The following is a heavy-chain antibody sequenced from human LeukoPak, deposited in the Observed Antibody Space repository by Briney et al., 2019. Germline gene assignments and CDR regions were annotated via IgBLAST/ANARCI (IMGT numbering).Heavy chain of an antibody. D-gene: IGHD6-6*01. CDR1: GFTFSSYA. CDR3: ARIGYSSSSLDY. J-gene: IGHJ4*02. V-gene: IGHV3-23*01. CDR2: ISGSGGST. Sequence: GGSLRLSCAAPGFTFSSYAMSWVRQAPGKGLEWVSAISGSGGSTYYADSVKGRFTISRDNSKNTLYLQMNSLRAEDTAVYYCARIGYSSSSLDYWGQGTLVTVSS.